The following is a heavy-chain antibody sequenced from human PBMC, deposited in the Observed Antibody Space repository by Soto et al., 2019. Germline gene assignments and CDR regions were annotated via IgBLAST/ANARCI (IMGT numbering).Heavy chain of an antibody. CDR2: ISGSGGST. V-gene: IGHV3-23*01. CDR1: GFTFSSYA. CDR3: AKEEAATVTPFDAFDI. Sequence: EVQLLESGGGLVQPGGSLRLSCAASGFTFSSYAMSWVRQAPGKGLEWVSAISGSGGSTYYADSAKGRFTISRDNSKNTLYLQMNSLRAEDTAVYYCAKEEAATVTPFDAFDIWGQGTMVTVSS. D-gene: IGHD4-17*01. J-gene: IGHJ3*02.